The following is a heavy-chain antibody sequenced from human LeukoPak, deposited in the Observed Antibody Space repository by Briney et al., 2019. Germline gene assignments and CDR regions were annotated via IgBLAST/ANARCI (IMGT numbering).Heavy chain of an antibody. Sequence: SETLSLTCIVSGGSISSGDYYWSWIRQPPGKGLEWIGYIYFSGSTYYNPSLKSRVTISVDTSKNQISLKLSPVTAADTAVYYCARDLRDSSGYYYVNDWGQGTLVTVSS. J-gene: IGHJ4*02. CDR3: ARDLRDSSGYYYVND. V-gene: IGHV4-30-4*01. CDR2: IYFSGST. CDR1: GGSISSGDYY. D-gene: IGHD3-22*01.